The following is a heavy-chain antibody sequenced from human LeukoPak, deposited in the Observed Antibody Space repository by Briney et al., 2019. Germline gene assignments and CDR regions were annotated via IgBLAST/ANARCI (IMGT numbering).Heavy chain of an antibody. D-gene: IGHD6-13*01. CDR2: IIPIFGTA. CDR1: GGTFSSYA. J-gene: IGHJ3*02. CDR3: ARDRSDIAAAGNDAFDI. Sequence: GASVKVSCKASGGTFSSYAISWVRQAPGQGLEWMGGIIPIFGTANYAQKFQGRVTITTDESTSTAYMELSSLRSEDTAVYYCARDRSDIAAAGNDAFDIWGQGTMVTVSS. V-gene: IGHV1-69*05.